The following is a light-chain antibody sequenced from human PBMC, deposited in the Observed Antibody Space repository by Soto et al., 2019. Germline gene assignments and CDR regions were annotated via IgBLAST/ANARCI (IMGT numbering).Light chain of an antibody. J-gene: IGKJ3*01. CDR1: QTLRYN. V-gene: IGKV3-15*01. Sequence: IVLTQSPGTLSVSPGERVLLSCRASQTLRYNFAWYQQKPGQAPRLLIYGGFPRATGIPARFSGSGSGTEFTLTINSRQSEDVAIYYCQQHKAWPLTFGPGTKLDLK. CDR2: GGF. CDR3: QQHKAWPLT.